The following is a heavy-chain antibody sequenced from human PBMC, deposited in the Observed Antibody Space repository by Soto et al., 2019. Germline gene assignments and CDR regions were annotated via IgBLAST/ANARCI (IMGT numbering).Heavy chain of an antibody. CDR2: IYHSGST. Sequence: PSETLSLTCAVSGYSISSGYYWGWIRQPPGKGLEWIGSIYHSGSTNYNPSLKSRVTISVDTSKNQFSLKLSSVTAADTAVYYCARVSRSHYYGSGSYYGYYYYGMDVWGQGTTVTVSS. D-gene: IGHD3-10*01. CDR3: ARVSRSHYYGSGSYYGYYYYGMDV. J-gene: IGHJ6*02. CDR1: GYSISSGYY. V-gene: IGHV4-38-2*01.